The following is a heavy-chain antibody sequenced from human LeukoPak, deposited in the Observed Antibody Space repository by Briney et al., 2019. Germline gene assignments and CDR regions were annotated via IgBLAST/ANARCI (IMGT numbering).Heavy chain of an antibody. V-gene: IGHV2-70*11. Sequence: SGPTLVNPTQTLTLTCTFSGFSFSTSGICVSWIRQPPGKALECLARIDWDDDKYYSTSLKTRLTISKDTSKNRVVLTMTNMDPVDTATYYCAPIYRGNNWPFDYWGQGTLVTVSS. CDR1: GFSFSTSGIC. J-gene: IGHJ4*02. CDR3: APIYRGNNWPFDY. CDR2: IDWDDDK. D-gene: IGHD5-12*01.